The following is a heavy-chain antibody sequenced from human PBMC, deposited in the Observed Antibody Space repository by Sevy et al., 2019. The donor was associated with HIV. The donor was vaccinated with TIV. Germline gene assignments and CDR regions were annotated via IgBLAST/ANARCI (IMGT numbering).Heavy chain of an antibody. CDR1: GFTFSNVW. J-gene: IGHJ1*01. D-gene: IGHD2-15*01. CDR3: TTGGSLFQH. V-gene: IGHV3-15*01. Sequence: GGSLRLSCAASGFTFSNVWMGWLRQAPGKGLEWVAHIKSKTEGGTADYAAPVKGRFTISRDDSKDTLYLQMNSLKTEDTAVYYCTTGGSLFQHWGQGTLVTVSS. CDR2: IKSKTEGGTA.